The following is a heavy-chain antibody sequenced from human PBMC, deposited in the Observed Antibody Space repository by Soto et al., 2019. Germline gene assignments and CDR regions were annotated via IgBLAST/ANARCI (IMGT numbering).Heavy chain of an antibody. CDR2: ISTSGDST. J-gene: IGHJ3*01. CDR3: TRDGELL. V-gene: IGHV3-21*01. Sequence: AQLVESGGGLVKPGESLRLACAASGFTFSTYTLNWVRQAPGKGLEWVSSISTSGDSTYYEDSVRGRFTISRDNARASLYLQMDSLRVEDTAMYYCTRDGELLWGPGTMVTVSS. CDR1: GFTFSTYT. D-gene: IGHD1-26*01.